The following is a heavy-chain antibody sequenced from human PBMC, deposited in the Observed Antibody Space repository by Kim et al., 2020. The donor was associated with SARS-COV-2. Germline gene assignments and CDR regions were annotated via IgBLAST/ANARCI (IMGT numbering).Heavy chain of an antibody. Sequence: SVKVSCKASGGTFSSYAISWVRQAPGQGLEWMGGIIPIFGTANYAQKFQGRVTITADESTSTAYMELSSLRSEDTAVYYCAREGGYSYGYDAFDIWGQGTMVTVSS. D-gene: IGHD5-18*01. CDR1: GGTFSSYA. CDR3: AREGGYSYGYDAFDI. CDR2: IIPIFGTA. V-gene: IGHV1-69*13. J-gene: IGHJ3*02.